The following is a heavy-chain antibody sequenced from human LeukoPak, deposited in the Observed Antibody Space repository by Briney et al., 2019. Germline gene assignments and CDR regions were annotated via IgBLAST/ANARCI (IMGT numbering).Heavy chain of an antibody. CDR3: ARASGGTLNY. CDR2: ISSSSSYI. V-gene: IGHV3-21*01. J-gene: IGHJ4*02. D-gene: IGHD3-10*01. CDR1: GFTFSSYS. Sequence: GGSLRLSCAASGFTFSSYSMNWVRPAPGKGLEWVSYISSSSSYIYYADSVKGRFTISRDNAKNSLYLQMNSLRAEDTAVYYCARASGGTLNYWGQGTLVTVSS.